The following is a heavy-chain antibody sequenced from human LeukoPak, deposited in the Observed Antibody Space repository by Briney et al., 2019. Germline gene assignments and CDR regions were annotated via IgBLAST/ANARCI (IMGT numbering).Heavy chain of an antibody. V-gene: IGHV3-7*01. CDR3: ARDPTEGDCSGGSCHTYFDY. CDR2: IKQDGSEK. D-gene: IGHD2-15*01. Sequence: GGSLRLSCAASGFTFSSYWMSWVRQAPGKGLEWVANIKQDGSEKYYVDSVKGRFTISRDNAKNSLYLQMNSLRAEDTAVYYCARDPTEGDCSGGSCHTYFDYWGQGTLVTVSS. J-gene: IGHJ4*02. CDR1: GFTFSSYW.